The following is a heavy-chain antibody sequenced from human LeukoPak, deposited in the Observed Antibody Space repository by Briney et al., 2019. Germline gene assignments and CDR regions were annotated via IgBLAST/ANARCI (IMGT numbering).Heavy chain of an antibody. D-gene: IGHD7-27*01. V-gene: IGHV3-21*06. Sequence: GGSLRLSCAASGFTFSSYSMNWVRQAPGKGLEWVSSIDFSSTYIYYIDSVKGRFTISRDNARNSLYLQMNTLRAEDTAVYYCAKDGTGFSSGMGVWGQGTTVTVSS. CDR2: IDFSSTYI. CDR3: AKDGTGFSSGMGV. J-gene: IGHJ6*02. CDR1: GFTFSSYS.